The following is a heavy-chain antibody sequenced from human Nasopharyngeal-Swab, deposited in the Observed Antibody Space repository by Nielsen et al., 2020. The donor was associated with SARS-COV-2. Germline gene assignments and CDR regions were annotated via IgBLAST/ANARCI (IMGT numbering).Heavy chain of an antibody. J-gene: IGHJ4*02. CDR1: GFTFSSYA. V-gene: IGHV3-23*01. D-gene: IGHD1-14*01. CDR2: ISGSDGSA. Sequence: GESLKISCAASGFTFSSYAMSWVRQAPGKGLEWVSTISGSDGSAYYADSVKGRFTISRDNSRHTLCLQMNSLRAEDTAVYYCARIRTGAYFDYWGQGILVTVSS. CDR3: ARIRTGAYFDY.